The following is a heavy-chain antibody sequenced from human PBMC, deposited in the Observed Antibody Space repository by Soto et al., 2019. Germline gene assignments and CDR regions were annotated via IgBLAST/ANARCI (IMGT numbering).Heavy chain of an antibody. J-gene: IGHJ6*02. CDR2: IYYGGSI. CDR1: RASHRTDR. V-gene: IGHV4-59*08. D-gene: IGHD3-9*01. CDR3: ARGIKPSHPYYDILTGYYRGPTGYYGMDV. Sequence: SETLSINCNISRASHRTDRYRWSLQPPGKWLERIGYIYYGGSINYNPSLESRVAISVDTSKNQFSLKMTSLTAADTAVYYCARGIKPSHPYYDILTGYYRGPTGYYGMDVWGQGTMVT.